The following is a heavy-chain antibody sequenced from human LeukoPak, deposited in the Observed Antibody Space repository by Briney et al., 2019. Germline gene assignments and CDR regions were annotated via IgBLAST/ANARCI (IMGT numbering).Heavy chain of an antibody. Sequence: GGSLRLSCTASGFTFGEYAMGWVRQAPGKGLEGVGFIRSKAYGATTDYAASVKGRFTISRDDSKSIAYLQMNSLKTEDTAVYYCTRIYCSSASCQYGGFDYWGQGTLVTVSS. CDR3: TRIYCSSASCQYGGFDY. J-gene: IGHJ4*02. CDR2: IRSKAYGATT. CDR1: GFTFGEYA. V-gene: IGHV3-49*04. D-gene: IGHD2-2*01.